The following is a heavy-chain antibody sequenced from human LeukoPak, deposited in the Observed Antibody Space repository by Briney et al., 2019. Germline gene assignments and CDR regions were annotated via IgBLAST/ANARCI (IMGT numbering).Heavy chain of an antibody. CDR2: ISSSSSYI. CDR1: GFTYSSYS. J-gene: IGHJ4*02. D-gene: IGHD1-1*01. Sequence: PGGSLRLSCAVSGFTYSSYSMKWVRQAPGKVLEWVSSISSSSSYIYYADSVKGRFTISRDNAKNSLYLQMNSLRAEDTAVYYCARADWNDVRGDWGQGTLVTVSS. V-gene: IGHV3-21*01. CDR3: ARADWNDVRGD.